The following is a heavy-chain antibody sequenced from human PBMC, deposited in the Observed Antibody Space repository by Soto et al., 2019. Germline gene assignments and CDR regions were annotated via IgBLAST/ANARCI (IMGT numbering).Heavy chain of an antibody. V-gene: IGHV1-69*02. J-gene: IGHJ4*02. Sequence: GASVKVCCKASGGTFSSYTISWVRQAPGQGLEWMGRIIPILGIANYAQKFQGRVTITADKSTSTAYMELSSLRSEDTAVYYCARVGSGWYYFDYWGQGTLVTVSS. CDR2: IIPILGIA. CDR1: GGTFSSYT. D-gene: IGHD6-19*01. CDR3: ARVGSGWYYFDY.